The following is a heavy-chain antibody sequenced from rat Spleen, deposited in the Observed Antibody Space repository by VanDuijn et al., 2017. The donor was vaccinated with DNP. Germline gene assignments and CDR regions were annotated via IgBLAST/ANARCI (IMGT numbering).Heavy chain of an antibody. CDR2: IWNNGGT. CDR1: GFSLTSNS. CDR3: ASTLVNYGTYGYYAMDA. Sequence: QVQLKESGPGLVQPSQTLSLTCTVAGFSLTSNSVHWVRQPPGKGLEWMGVIWNNGGTRDNSVLKSRLSISKDTSKSQVFLQMNSLQPEDTATYYCASTLVNYGTYGYYAMDAWGQGTSVTVSS. V-gene: IGHV2-41*01. D-gene: IGHD1-3*01. J-gene: IGHJ4*01.